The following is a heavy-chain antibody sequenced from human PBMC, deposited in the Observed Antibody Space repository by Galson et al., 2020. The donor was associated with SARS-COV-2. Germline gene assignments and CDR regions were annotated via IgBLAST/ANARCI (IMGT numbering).Heavy chain of an antibody. CDR1: GFTFSTYA. CDR2: ISGNGNHI. CDR3: AKEKFCNGVECYSFDH. Sequence: GGSLRLSCAASGFTFSTYAMSWVRQAPGKGLEWISAISGNGNHIYYADTVRCRFSTSRDNSMNTLYLQLNSMLCRDTAVYYCAKEKFCNGVECYSFDHWGQGARVTV. D-gene: IGHD2-15*01. V-gene: IGHV3-23*01. J-gene: IGHJ4*02.